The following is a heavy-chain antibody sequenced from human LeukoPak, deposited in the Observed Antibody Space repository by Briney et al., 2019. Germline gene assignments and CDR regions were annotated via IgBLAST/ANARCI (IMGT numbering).Heavy chain of an antibody. CDR2: ISGSGGSK. D-gene: IGHD2-15*01. CDR1: GFTFDNYA. Sequence: PGGSLRLSCVASGFTFDNYAMTWVRQAPGKGLDWVSAISGSGGSKYYADSVKGRFTISRDNAKNSLYLQMNSLRAEDTAVYYCARGAAYCSGGSCYPSFDYWGQGTLVTVSS. J-gene: IGHJ4*02. CDR3: ARGAAYCSGGSCYPSFDY. V-gene: IGHV3-23*01.